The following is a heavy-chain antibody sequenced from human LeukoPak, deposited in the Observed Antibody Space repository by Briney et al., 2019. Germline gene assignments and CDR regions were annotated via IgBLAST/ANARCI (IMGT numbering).Heavy chain of an antibody. CDR2: IYTSGST. CDR1: GGSISSYY. D-gene: IGHD3-3*01. V-gene: IGHV4-4*07. CDR3: ARVTTIFGMPPYYYYYMDV. Sequence: SETLSLTCTVSGGSISSYYWSWIRQPAGKGLAWIGRIYTSGSTNYNPSLKSRVTMSVDTSKNQFSLKLSSVTAADTAVYYCARVTTIFGMPPYYYYYMDVWGKGTTVTVSS. J-gene: IGHJ6*03.